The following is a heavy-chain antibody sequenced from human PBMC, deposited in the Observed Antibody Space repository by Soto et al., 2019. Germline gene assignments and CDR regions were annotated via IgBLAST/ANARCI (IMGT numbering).Heavy chain of an antibody. J-gene: IGHJ4*02. CDR1: GDSFMRCG. CDR3: ARDLDPSGSYYTDY. V-gene: IGHV1-18*04. Sequence: EASVKVSCKASGDSFMRCGVNWVRQAPGQGLEWMGWISPWKGNTNYAQSFQGRVTMTTDTSTSTAYMELRSLTSDDSAVYYCARDLDPSGSYYTDYWGPGTLVT. CDR2: ISPWKGNT. D-gene: IGHD3-10*01.